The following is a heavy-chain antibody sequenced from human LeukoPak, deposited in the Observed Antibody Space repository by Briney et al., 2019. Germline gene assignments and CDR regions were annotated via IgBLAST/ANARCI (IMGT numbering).Heavy chain of an antibody. CDR3: AKDAYGGATFYYYMDV. CDR1: GFTFDDYA. J-gene: IGHJ6*03. Sequence: PGRSLSLSCAGSGFTFDDYAMHWVRQTPGKGLEWVSGISWNSGNIAYAGFVGGRFTISRDNAKNSLSLQMNSLSDEDTAVYYCAKDAYGGATFYYYMDVWGKGTTVTVSS. V-gene: IGHV3-9*01. CDR2: ISWNSGNI. D-gene: IGHD3-16*01.